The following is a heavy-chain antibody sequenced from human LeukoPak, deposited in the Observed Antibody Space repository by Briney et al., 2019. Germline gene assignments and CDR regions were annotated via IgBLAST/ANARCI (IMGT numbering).Heavy chain of an antibody. J-gene: IGHJ1*01. CDR3: LVIILGGSSQH. V-gene: IGHV3-74*01. CDR1: GITFSGYW. CDR2: INSDWTTT. D-gene: IGHD2/OR15-2a*01. Sequence: GGSLRLSCPVSGITFSGYWVHWIRQAPGKGLVWVSRINSDWTTTTYADFVKGRFTVSRDDAKNTVYLQMNSLRVEDTAVCYCLVIILGGSSQHWGQGTLVTVSS.